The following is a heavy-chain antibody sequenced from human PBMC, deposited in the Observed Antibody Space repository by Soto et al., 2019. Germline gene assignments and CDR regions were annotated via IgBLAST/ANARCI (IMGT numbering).Heavy chain of an antibody. CDR2: INSDGSST. Sequence: PGGSLRLSCAASGFTFSSYWMHWVRQAPGKGLVWVSHINSDGSSTTYADSVKGRFTISRDNAKNTLYLQMNSLRAEDTAVYYCAKPLYGYGSGYRKYYYYDMDVWGQVTTVTVSS. CDR3: AKPLYGYGSGYRKYYYYDMDV. J-gene: IGHJ6*02. CDR1: GFTFSSYW. D-gene: IGHD3-10*01. V-gene: IGHV3-74*01.